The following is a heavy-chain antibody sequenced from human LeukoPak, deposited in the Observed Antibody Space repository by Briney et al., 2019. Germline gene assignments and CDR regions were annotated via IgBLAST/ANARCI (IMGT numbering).Heavy chain of an antibody. CDR2: INPSGGST. J-gene: IGHJ5*02. V-gene: IGHV1-46*01. CDR3: ARGAFDNWFDP. CDR1: GYTFINYY. Sequence: ASVKVSCKASGYTFINYYMHWVRQAPGQGLEWMGIINPSGGSTSYAQKFQGRVTMTRDTSISTAQMELTRLRSDDTAVYYCARGAFDNWFDPWGQGTLVTVSS.